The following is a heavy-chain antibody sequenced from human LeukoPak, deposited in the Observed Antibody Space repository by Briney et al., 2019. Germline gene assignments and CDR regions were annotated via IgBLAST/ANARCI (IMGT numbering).Heavy chain of an antibody. CDR3: ARDSGSYGVFGLDY. Sequence: SQTLSLTCAISGDSVSRTSAGWSWIRQSPSRGLEWLGRTYYRSKWYNDDALSVRGRITINPDTSKNQFSLQLNSVTPEDTAVYYCARDSGSYGVFGLDYWGQGTLVTVSS. CDR2: TYYRSKWYN. D-gene: IGHD1-26*01. CDR1: GDSVSRTSAG. V-gene: IGHV6-1*01. J-gene: IGHJ4*02.